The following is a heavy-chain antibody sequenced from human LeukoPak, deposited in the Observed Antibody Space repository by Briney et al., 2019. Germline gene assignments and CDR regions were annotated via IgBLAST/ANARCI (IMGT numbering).Heavy chain of an antibody. J-gene: IGHJ4*02. Sequence: PSETLSLTCTVSGGSISSSSYYWGWIRQPPGKGLEWIGSIYYSGSTYYNPSLKSRVTISVDTSKNQFSLKLSSVTAADTAVYYCARGRDIVVVVAAPTVYYFDYWGQGTLVTVSS. CDR2: IYYSGST. CDR1: GGSISSSSYY. D-gene: IGHD2-15*01. CDR3: ARGRDIVVVVAAPTVYYFDY. V-gene: IGHV4-39*07.